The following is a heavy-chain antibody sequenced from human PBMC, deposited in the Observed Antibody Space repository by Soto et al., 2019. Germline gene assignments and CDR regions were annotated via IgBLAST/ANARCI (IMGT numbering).Heavy chain of an antibody. CDR2: ISYDGSNK. CDR3: AKDSFGIAAVSGAGYDYGMDV. Sequence: GGSLRLSCAASGFTFSSYGMHWVRQAPGKGLEWVAVISYDGSNKYYADSVKGRFTISRDNSKNTLYLQMNSLRAEDTAVYYCAKDSFGIAAVSGAGYDYGMDVWGQGTTVTVSS. V-gene: IGHV3-30*18. D-gene: IGHD6-13*01. J-gene: IGHJ6*02. CDR1: GFTFSSYG.